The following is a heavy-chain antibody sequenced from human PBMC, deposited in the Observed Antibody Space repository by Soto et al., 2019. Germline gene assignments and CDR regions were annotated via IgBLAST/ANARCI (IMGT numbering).Heavy chain of an antibody. CDR3: AKDRDIAARPNDDYYYYGMDV. J-gene: IGHJ6*02. D-gene: IGHD6-6*01. Sequence: GGSLRLSCAASGFTFGDYTMHWVRQAPGKGLEWVSAISGNGGSTYYADSVKGRFTISRDNSKNTLYLQMNSLRAEDTAVYYCAKDRDIAARPNDDYYYYGMDVWGQGTTVTVSS. CDR2: ISGNGGST. CDR1: GFTFGDYT. V-gene: IGHV3-23*01.